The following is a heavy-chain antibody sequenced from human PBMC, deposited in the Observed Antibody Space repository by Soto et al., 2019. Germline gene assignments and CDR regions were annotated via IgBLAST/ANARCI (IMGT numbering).Heavy chain of an antibody. J-gene: IGHJ6*02. Sequence: SQTLSLTCAISGDSVSSNSAAWNWIRQSPSRGLEWLGRTYYRSKWYNDYAVSVKSRITINPDTSKNQFSLQLNSVTPEDTAVYYFARDIVVVPAAMEGYYYGMDVWGQGTTVTVSS. CDR2: TYYRSKWYN. CDR3: ARDIVVVPAAMEGYYYGMDV. V-gene: IGHV6-1*01. CDR1: GDSVSSNSAA. D-gene: IGHD2-2*01.